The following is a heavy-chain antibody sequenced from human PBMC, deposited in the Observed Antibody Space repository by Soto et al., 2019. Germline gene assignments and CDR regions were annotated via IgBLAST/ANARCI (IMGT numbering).Heavy chain of an antibody. D-gene: IGHD2-21*02. J-gene: IGHJ6*02. CDR2: IYYSGST. Sequence: SETLSLTCTVSGGSISSGGYYWSWIRQHPGKGLEWIGYIYYSGSTYYNPSLKSRVTISVDTSKNQFSLKLSSVTAADTAVYYCAREYCGGDCYYYYYYYGMDVWGQGTTVTVFS. CDR3: AREYCGGDCYYYYYYYGMDV. CDR1: GGSISSGGYY. V-gene: IGHV4-31*03.